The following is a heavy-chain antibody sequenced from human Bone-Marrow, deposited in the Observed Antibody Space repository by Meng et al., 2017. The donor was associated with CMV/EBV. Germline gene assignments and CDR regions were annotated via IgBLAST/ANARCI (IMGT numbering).Heavy chain of an antibody. V-gene: IGHV4-34*01. D-gene: IGHD3-22*01. Sequence: ARLQQRGGGLLKPSESLSLTCAVYGESFSPYYWTWIRQTPGKGLEWIGESNHSGSINYNPSLTSRVTISVETSKNQFSLKLTSVTAADSALYYCARGKDSGGYYPLDYWGQGTLVTVSS. CDR1: GESFSPYY. CDR2: SNHSGSI. J-gene: IGHJ4*02. CDR3: ARGKDSGGYYPLDY.